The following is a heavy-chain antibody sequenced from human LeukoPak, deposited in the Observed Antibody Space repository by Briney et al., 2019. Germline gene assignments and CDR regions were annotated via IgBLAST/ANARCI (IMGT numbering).Heavy chain of an antibody. J-gene: IGHJ4*02. D-gene: IGHD3-22*01. Sequence: SETLSLTCTVSGXSISSYYWNWIRRPAGKGQEWIGRIYTSGSTNYNPSLKSRVTMSVDTSKNQFSLKLSSVTAADTAVYYCARVRKNYDNSGYYCDYWGQGTLVTVSS. CDR3: ARVRKNYDNSGYYCDY. V-gene: IGHV4-4*07. CDR2: IYTSGST. CDR1: GXSISSYY.